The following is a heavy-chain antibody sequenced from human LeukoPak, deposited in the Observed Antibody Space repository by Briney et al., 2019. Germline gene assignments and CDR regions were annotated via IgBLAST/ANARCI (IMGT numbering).Heavy chain of an antibody. D-gene: IGHD6-13*01. CDR2: IYYSGST. Sequence: SETLSLTCTVSGGSISSHYWSWIRQPPGKGLEWIGYIYYSGSTNYNPSLKSRVTISVDTSKNQFSLKLSSVTAADTAVYYCARSFLSSSWEYFDHWGQGTLVTVSS. CDR1: GGSISSHY. V-gene: IGHV4-59*11. J-gene: IGHJ4*02. CDR3: ARSFLSSSWEYFDH.